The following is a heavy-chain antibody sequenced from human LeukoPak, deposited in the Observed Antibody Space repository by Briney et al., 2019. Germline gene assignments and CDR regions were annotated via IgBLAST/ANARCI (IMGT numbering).Heavy chain of an antibody. CDR1: GYSISSGYY. CDR2: IYHSGST. CDR3: ASELGIFSFDY. D-gene: IGHD7-27*01. J-gene: IGHJ4*02. V-gene: IGHV4-38-2*01. Sequence: TSETLSLTCAVCGYSISSGYYWGWIRQPPGKGLEWIGSIYHSGSTYYNPSLKSRVTISVDTSKNQFSLKLSSVTAADTAVYYCASELGIFSFDYWGQGTLVTVSS.